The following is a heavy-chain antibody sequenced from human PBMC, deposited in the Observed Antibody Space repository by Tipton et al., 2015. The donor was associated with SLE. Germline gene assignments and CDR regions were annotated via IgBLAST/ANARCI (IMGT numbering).Heavy chain of an antibody. Sequence: TLSLTCTVSGGSITNDHWSWIRQSPGKGLEWIGYEWIGYGSTKYNPSLESRVTISVDASKNQFSLKLTSVTAADTAMYYCARHEGTSYDYWGQGTLVTVSS. D-gene: IGHD2-2*01. J-gene: IGHJ4*02. CDR1: GGSITNDH. CDR3: ARHEGTSYDY. V-gene: IGHV4-59*08. CDR2: EWIGYGST.